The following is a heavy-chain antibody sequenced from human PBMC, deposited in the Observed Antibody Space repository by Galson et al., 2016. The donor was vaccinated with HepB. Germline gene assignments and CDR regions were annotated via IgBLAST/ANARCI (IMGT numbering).Heavy chain of an antibody. V-gene: IGHV3-23*01. CDR2: ISGDGYYT. D-gene: IGHD6-25*01. CDR3: AKDTTLGIPAD. Sequence: SLRLSCAASGFTFSTYAMGWVRQAPGQGPEWVSTISGDGYYTHYSDSSRGRFTITRDSFTKTMYLQMNSLRVDDTAMYYCAKDTTLGIPADWGQGTQVTVSS. J-gene: IGHJ4*02. CDR1: GFTFSTYA.